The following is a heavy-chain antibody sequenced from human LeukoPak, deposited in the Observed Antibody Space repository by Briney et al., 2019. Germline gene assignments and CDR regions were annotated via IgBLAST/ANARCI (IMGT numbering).Heavy chain of an antibody. CDR2: IYPGDSDT. V-gene: IGHV5-51*01. D-gene: IGHD1-26*01. Sequence: GESLKISCKASGYSLTSYWIGWERQMPGKGLEWMGIIYPGDSDTRYSPSFQGQVTMSVDKSINTAYLQWSSLKPSDSAMYYCATYGSGTYFPFDYWGQGTLVIVSS. CDR3: ATYGSGTYFPFDY. CDR1: GYSLTSYW. J-gene: IGHJ4*02.